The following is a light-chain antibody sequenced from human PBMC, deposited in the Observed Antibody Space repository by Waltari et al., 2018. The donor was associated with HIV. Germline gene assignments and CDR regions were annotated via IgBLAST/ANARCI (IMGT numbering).Light chain of an antibody. J-gene: IGKJ3*01. Sequence: DIVMTQAPLSLPVTLGQPASISCRSSEDLVDSNGNSYLNWFLLRPGKSPRRLFFKVSKRDSGVPERFSASASGTEFTLKIRSVEAQDVCIYFCMQDTHWPFTFGPGTTLDI. CDR2: KVS. CDR1: EDLVDSNGNSY. V-gene: IGKV2-30*01. CDR3: MQDTHWPFT.